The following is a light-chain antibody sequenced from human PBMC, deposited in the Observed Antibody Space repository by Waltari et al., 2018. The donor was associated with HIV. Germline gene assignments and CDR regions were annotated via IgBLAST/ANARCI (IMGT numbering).Light chain of an antibody. CDR1: QSISSSY. Sequence: EIVLTQSPGTLSLSPGDRATLSCRASQSISSSYVVWYQQKPGQAPRLLMSGSSNRATGIPDRFSGSGSGTEFTLTISRLEPEDFAVYYCQQYGGSPLYTFGQGTKLEIK. J-gene: IGKJ2*01. CDR3: QQYGGSPLYT. CDR2: GSS. V-gene: IGKV3-20*01.